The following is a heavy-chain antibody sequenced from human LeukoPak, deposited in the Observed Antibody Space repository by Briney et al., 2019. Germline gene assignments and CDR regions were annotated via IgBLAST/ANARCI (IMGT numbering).Heavy chain of an antibody. J-gene: IGHJ4*02. CDR2: IYYSGST. D-gene: IGHD3-10*01. CDR1: GGSISSYY. Sequence: PSETLSLTCTVSGGSISSYYWSWIRQPPGKGLEWIGYIYYSGSTNYNPSLKSRVTISVDTSKNQFSLKLSSVTAADTAVYYCARDYYGSGSYTSWGQGTLVTVSS. CDR3: ARDYYGSGSYTS. V-gene: IGHV4-59*12.